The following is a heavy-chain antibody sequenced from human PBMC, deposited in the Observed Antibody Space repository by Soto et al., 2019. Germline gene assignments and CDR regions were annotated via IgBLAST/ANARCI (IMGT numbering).Heavy chain of an antibody. D-gene: IGHD6-13*01. J-gene: IGHJ6*02. CDR2: IDPSDSCT. V-gene: IGHV5-10-1*01. Sequence: PGESLKISCKGSGYSFTSYWISWVRQMPGKGLEWMGRIDPSDSCTNYSPSFQGHVTISADKSISTAYLQWSSLKASDTAMYYCARHVGIAAAVFYYGMDVWGQGTTVTVSS. CDR3: ARHVGIAAAVFYYGMDV. CDR1: GYSFTSYW.